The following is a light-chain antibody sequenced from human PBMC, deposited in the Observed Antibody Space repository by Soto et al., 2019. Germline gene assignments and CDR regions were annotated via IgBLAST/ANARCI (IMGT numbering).Light chain of an antibody. J-gene: IGKJ2*02. CDR3: HQRSYWPWT. Sequence: EIVLTQSPATLSVSPGERVTLSCRASQRVSSYLTWYQQKPGQAPRLLIYDASNRATGIPARFSGSGSGTDFTLTISSLEPEDFATYYCHQRSYWPWTFGQGAKLEIK. CDR1: QRVSSY. CDR2: DAS. V-gene: IGKV3-11*01.